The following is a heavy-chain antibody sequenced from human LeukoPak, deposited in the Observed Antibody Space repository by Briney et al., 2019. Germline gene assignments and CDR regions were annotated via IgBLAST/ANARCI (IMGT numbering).Heavy chain of an antibody. CDR1: GYTFTSYG. CDR3: AREGIAAAGGFDY. Sequence: GASVKVSCKASGYTFTSYGISWVRQAPGQGLEWMGWISAYNGNTNYAQKLQGRVTMTTDTSTSTAHMELRSLRSDNTAVYYCAREGIAAAGGFDYWGQGTLVTVSS. CDR2: ISAYNGNT. J-gene: IGHJ4*02. V-gene: IGHV1-18*01. D-gene: IGHD6-13*01.